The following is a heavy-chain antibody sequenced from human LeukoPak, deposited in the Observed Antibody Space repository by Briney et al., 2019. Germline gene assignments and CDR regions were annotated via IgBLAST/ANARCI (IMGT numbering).Heavy chain of an antibody. CDR2: FDPEDGET. CDR3: ATDLGLGWYFFDY. V-gene: IGHV1-24*01. Sequence: ASVKVSCKVSGYTLTELSMHWVRQAPGKGLEWMGGFDPEDGETIYAQKFQGRVTMTEDTSTDTAYMERSSLRSEDTAVYYCATDLGLGWYFFDYWGQGTLVTVSS. J-gene: IGHJ4*02. D-gene: IGHD6-19*01. CDR1: GYTLTELS.